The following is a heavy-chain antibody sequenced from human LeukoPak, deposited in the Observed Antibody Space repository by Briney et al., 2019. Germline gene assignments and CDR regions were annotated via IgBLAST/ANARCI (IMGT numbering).Heavy chain of an antibody. J-gene: IGHJ4*02. CDR2: VYTGSA. V-gene: IGHV4-61*02. CDR1: GASISSNNYW. Sequence: SQTLSLTCTVSGASISSNNYWWNWIRQPAGKGLEWIGRVYTGSANYNPSLKSRVDISVDTSENHFSLKLTSVTAADTAVYYCASLGSRDFWGQGTLVTVSS. CDR3: ASLGSRDF. D-gene: IGHD3-10*01.